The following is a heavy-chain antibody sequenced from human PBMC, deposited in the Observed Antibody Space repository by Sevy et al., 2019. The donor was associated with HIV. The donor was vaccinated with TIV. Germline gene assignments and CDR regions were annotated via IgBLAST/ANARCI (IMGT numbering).Heavy chain of an antibody. CDR2: INPNSGGT. Sequence: APVKVSCKASGYTFTGYYFHWVRQAPCQGLERMGRINPNSGGTNYAQKFQGRVTMTRDTSISTAYMELSSLRSDDTAVYYCARGGVEMTTRGWGQGTRVTVSS. CDR3: ARGGVEMTTRG. J-gene: IGHJ4*02. D-gene: IGHD4-17*01. CDR1: GYTFTGYY. V-gene: IGHV1-2*06.